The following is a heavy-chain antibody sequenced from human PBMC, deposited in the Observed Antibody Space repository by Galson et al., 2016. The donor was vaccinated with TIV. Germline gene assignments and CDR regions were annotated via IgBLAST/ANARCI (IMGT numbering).Heavy chain of an antibody. CDR1: GFTFSNYN. V-gene: IGHV3-21*01. CDR2: ISSTSNYI. Sequence: SLRLSCAASGFTFSNYNMNWVRQAPGKGLEWVSSISSTSNYIYYGDPVKGRFTISRDNAENSLHLHMNSLRAEDTAIYLCARTGNYYHYAMDVWGQGTMVTVSS. D-gene: IGHD7-27*01. CDR3: ARTGNYYHYAMDV. J-gene: IGHJ6*02.